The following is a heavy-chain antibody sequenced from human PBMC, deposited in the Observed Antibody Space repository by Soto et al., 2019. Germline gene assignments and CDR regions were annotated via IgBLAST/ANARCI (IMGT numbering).Heavy chain of an antibody. CDR2: INPNSGGT. Sequence: ASVKVSCKASGYTFTGYYMHWVRQAPGQGLEWMGWINPNSGGTNYAQKFQGWVTMTRDTSISTAYMELSRLRSDDTAVYYCARVPMVRGVLNFDYWGQGTLVTVSS. V-gene: IGHV1-2*04. CDR3: ARVPMVRGVLNFDY. CDR1: GYTFTGYY. J-gene: IGHJ4*02. D-gene: IGHD3-10*01.